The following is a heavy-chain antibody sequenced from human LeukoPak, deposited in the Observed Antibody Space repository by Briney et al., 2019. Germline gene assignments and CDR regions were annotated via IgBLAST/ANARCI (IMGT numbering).Heavy chain of an antibody. CDR2: ISSSSSYI. CDR3: AITQYGSGSYSDS. CDR1: GFTFSSYS. J-gene: IGHJ5*02. D-gene: IGHD3-10*01. Sequence: AGGSLRLSCAASGFTFSSYSMNWVRQAPGKGLEWVSSISSSSSYICYADSVKGRFTISRDNSKNTLYPQMNSLRVEDTAVYYCAITQYGSGSYSDSWGQGTLVTVSP. V-gene: IGHV3-21*01.